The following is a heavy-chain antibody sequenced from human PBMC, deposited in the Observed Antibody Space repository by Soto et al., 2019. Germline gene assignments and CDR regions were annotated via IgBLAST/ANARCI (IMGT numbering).Heavy chain of an antibody. Sequence: QVQLVQSGAEVKKPGASVKVSCKASGYTFTSYGISWVRQAPGQGLEWMGWISAYNGNTNYAQKLQGRVTMTTDTYXXPAHMEMRSLRSDDTAVYSWARDPTHDGDIGYFDLWGRGTLVTVSS. J-gene: IGHJ2*01. CDR1: GYTFTSYG. D-gene: IGHD4-17*01. V-gene: IGHV1-18*01. CDR2: ISAYNGNT. CDR3: ARDPTHDGDIGYFDL.